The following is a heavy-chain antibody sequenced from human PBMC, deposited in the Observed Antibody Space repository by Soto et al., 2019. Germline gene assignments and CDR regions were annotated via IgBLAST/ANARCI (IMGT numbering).Heavy chain of an antibody. V-gene: IGHV4-34*01. CDR3: ARGWRLVAAAGTGGDY. CDR1: GGSFSGYY. Sequence: QVQLQQWGAGLLKPSETLSLTCAVYGGSFSGYYWSWIRQPPGKGLEWIGEINHSGSTNYNPSLKSRVTISVDTSKNQFSLKLSSVTAADTAVYYCARGWRLVAAAGTGGDYWGQGTLVTVSS. D-gene: IGHD6-13*01. J-gene: IGHJ4*02. CDR2: INHSGST.